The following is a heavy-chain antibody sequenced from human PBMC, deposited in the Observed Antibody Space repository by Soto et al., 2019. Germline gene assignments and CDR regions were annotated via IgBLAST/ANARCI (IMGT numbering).Heavy chain of an antibody. CDR1: GFTFSTYY. J-gene: IGHJ4*02. CDR2: IKPDGSEK. CDR3: ARDRGYCSGGTCYAVLDY. V-gene: IGHV3-7*01. D-gene: IGHD2-15*01. Sequence: EVQLVESGGGLVQPGGSLRLSCAASGFTFSTYYMNWVRQAPGKGLEWVANIKPDGSEKNYVDSVKGRFTITRDNAKKSLYLQMNSLRAEDTAVYYCARDRGYCSGGTCYAVLDYWGQGILVTVSS.